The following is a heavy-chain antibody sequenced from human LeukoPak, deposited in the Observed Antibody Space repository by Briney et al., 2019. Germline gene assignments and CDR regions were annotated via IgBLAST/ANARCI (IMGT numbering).Heavy chain of an antibody. CDR1: GFTFSSYG. D-gene: IGHD1-26*01. Sequence: PGGTLRLSCAASGFTFSSYGMSWVRQAPGKGLEWVSAISGSGERTYYEDSVKGRFTISRDKSKNTLYLQMNSLRAEDTAVYYCAKGSIVGATSYYYIDVWGKGTTVTISS. CDR3: AKGSIVGATSYYYIDV. J-gene: IGHJ6*03. CDR2: ISGSGERT. V-gene: IGHV3-23*01.